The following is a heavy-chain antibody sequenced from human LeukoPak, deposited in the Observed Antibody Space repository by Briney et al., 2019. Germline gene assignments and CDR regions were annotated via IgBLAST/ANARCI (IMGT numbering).Heavy chain of an antibody. Sequence: GGSLRLSCAASGFTFSSYSMNWVRQAPGKGLEWVSSISSSSYIYYADSVKGRFTISRDNAKNSLYLQMNSLRAEDTAVYYCASTRYCSGGSCYGWGQGTLVTVSS. CDR3: ASTRYCSGGSCYG. V-gene: IGHV3-21*01. J-gene: IGHJ4*02. D-gene: IGHD2-15*01. CDR1: GFTFSSYS. CDR2: ISSSSYI.